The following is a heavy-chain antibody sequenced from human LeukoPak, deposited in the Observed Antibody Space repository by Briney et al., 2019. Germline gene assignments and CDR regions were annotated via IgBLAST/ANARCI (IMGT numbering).Heavy chain of an antibody. V-gene: IGHV4-39*01. CDR2: IYYSGST. Sequence: SETLSLTCTVSGGSISSSSYYWGWIRQPPGKGLEWIGSIYYSGSTYYNPSLKSRVTISVDTSKNQFSLKLSSVTAADTAVYYCARHLRDSSGHRPYYFDYWGQGTLVTVSS. D-gene: IGHD3-22*01. CDR3: ARHLRDSSGHRPYYFDY. J-gene: IGHJ4*02. CDR1: GGSISSSSYY.